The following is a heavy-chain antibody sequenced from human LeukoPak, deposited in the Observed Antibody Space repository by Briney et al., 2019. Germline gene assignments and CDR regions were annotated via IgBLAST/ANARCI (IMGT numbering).Heavy chain of an antibody. CDR1: GGSISSGGHY. CDR2: IYYSGST. D-gene: IGHD2-21*02. Sequence: SQTLSLTCTVSGGSISSGGHYWSWIRQHPGKGLEWIGYIYYSGSTYYNPSLKSRVTISVDTSKNQFSLKLSSVTAADTAVYYCARVVGVTAVVDYWGQGTLVTVSS. J-gene: IGHJ4*02. CDR3: ARVVGVTAVVDY. V-gene: IGHV4-31*03.